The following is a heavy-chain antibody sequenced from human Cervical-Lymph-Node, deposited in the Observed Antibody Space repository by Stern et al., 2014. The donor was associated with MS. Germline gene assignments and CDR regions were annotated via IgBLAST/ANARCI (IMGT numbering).Heavy chain of an antibody. CDR2: IYYSGST. CDR1: GGSISSGGYY. CDR3: ARVSYDFWSGYYAFDY. D-gene: IGHD3-3*01. J-gene: IGHJ4*02. Sequence: VQLVESGPGLVKPSQTLSLTCTVSGGSISSGGYYWSWIRQHPGKGLEWIGYIYYSGSTYYNPSLKSRVTISVDTSKNQFSLKLSSVTAADTAVYYCARVSYDFWSGYYAFDYWGQGTLVTVSS. V-gene: IGHV4-31*03.